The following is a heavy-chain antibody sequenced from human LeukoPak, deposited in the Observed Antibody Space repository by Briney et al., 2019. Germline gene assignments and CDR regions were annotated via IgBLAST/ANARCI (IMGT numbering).Heavy chain of an antibody. V-gene: IGHV3-21*01. CDR3: AGGGRYGSGPGRFDY. J-gene: IGHJ4*02. Sequence: PGGSLRLSCAASGFTFSSYSMNWVRQAPGKGLEWVSSISSSSSYIYYADSVKGRFTISRDNAKNSLYLQMNSLRAEDTAVYYCAGGGRYGSGPGRFDYWGQGTLVTVSS. CDR1: GFTFSSYS. CDR2: ISSSSSYI. D-gene: IGHD3-10*01.